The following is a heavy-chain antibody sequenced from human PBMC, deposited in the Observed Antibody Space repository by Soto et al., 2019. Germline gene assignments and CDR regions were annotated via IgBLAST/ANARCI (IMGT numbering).Heavy chain of an antibody. CDR3: ARGEDAFFYDGLDV. CDR2: IYDTGISGYTPST. Sequence: SETLSLTCTVSGGSITSSYWSWIRRPPGKGLEWIAYIYDTGISGYTPSTSYNPSLKSRVTMSVDTSKSQFSLKLTSVTAADTAVYYCARGEDAFFYDGLDVWGQGITVTVAS. J-gene: IGHJ6*02. V-gene: IGHV4-59*01. CDR1: GGSITSSY.